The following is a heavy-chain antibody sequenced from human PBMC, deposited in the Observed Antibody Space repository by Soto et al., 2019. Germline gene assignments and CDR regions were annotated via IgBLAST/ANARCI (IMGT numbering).Heavy chain of an antibody. Sequence: EVQLVESGGGLVQPGGSVRLSCAASGFTFSSYWMHWVRQAPGKGLVWVSRINSDGSSTSYADSVKGRFTISRDNAKNTLYLQMNSLRAEDTAVYYCARGGGSYLYYYYYGMDVWGQGTTVTVSS. CDR2: INSDGSST. J-gene: IGHJ6*01. CDR1: GFTFSSYW. CDR3: ARGGGSYLYYYYYGMDV. V-gene: IGHV3-74*01. D-gene: IGHD1-26*01.